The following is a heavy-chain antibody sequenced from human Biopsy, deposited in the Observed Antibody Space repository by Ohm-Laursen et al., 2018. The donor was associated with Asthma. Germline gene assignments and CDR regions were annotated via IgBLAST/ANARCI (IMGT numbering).Heavy chain of an antibody. D-gene: IGHD1-26*01. Sequence: SLRLSCAASGFKFDEYTMHWVRQAPGKGLEWVSGISWNSATIGYADSVEGRFTISRDNAQNSLFLQMDSLRPEDTAIYFCARVFESSQWGPFYFFGLDVWGQGTTVAVS. CDR3: ARVFESSQWGPFYFFGLDV. CDR1: GFKFDEYT. CDR2: ISWNSATI. J-gene: IGHJ6*02. V-gene: IGHV3-9*01.